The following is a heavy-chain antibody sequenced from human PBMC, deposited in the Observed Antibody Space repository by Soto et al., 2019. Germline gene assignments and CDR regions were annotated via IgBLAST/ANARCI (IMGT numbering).Heavy chain of an antibody. Sequence: SVKVSCKASGGSFSSYAISWVRQAPGQGLEWMGGIIPIFGTPTYAQKFQGRVTITADESTSTAYMELSSLRSEDTAVYYCAREYRSSSGRFDNWGQGTLVTVSS. J-gene: IGHJ4*02. D-gene: IGHD6-6*01. CDR2: IIPIFGTP. CDR3: AREYRSSSGRFDN. V-gene: IGHV1-69*13. CDR1: GGSFSSYA.